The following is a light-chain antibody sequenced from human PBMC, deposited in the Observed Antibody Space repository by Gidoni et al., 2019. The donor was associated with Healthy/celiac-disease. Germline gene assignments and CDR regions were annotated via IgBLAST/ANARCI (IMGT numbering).Light chain of an antibody. J-gene: IGLJ2*01. CDR2: DVS. CDR1: SSDVGGYNY. V-gene: IGLV2-11*01. Sequence: QSALTQPRSVSGSPGPSVTISCTGTSSDVGGYNYVSWYQQHPGKAPTLMIYDVSKRPSGVPDRFSGSKSGNTASLTISGLQAEDEADYYCCSYAGSYNVVFGGGTKLTVL. CDR3: CSYAGSYNVV.